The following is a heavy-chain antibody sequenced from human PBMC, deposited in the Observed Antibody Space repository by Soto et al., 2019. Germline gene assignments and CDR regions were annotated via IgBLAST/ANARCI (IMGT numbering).Heavy chain of an antibody. D-gene: IGHD2-15*01. V-gene: IGHV3-30-3*01. Sequence: QVQLVESGGGVVQPGRSLRLSCAASGFTFSSYAMHWVRQAPGKGLEWVAVISYDGSNKYYADSVKGRFTISRDNSKNMLYLQMNSLRAEDTAVYYCARDPPNCSGGSCYQTYYFDYWGQGTLVTVSS. CDR2: ISYDGSNK. CDR3: ARDPPNCSGGSCYQTYYFDY. CDR1: GFTFSSYA. J-gene: IGHJ4*02.